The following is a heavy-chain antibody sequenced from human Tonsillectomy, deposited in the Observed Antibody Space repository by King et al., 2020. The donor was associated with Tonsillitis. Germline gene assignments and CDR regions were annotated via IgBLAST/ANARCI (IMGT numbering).Heavy chain of an antibody. Sequence: MHWVRQTSGKGLEWVSLVTWDGLTTFYADSVRGRFTISRDNRKKSLYLQMNGLRIEAAALYFCAGESAGLFHHCGQGTLVTVSS. D-gene: IGHD3-10*01. V-gene: IGHV3-43*01. CDR2: VTWDGLTT. CDR3: AGESAGLFHH. J-gene: IGHJ4*02.